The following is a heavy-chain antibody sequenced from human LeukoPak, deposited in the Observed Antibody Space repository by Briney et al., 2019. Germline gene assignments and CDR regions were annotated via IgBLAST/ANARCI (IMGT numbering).Heavy chain of an antibody. J-gene: IGHJ4*02. CDR1: GGSFSGYY. CDR3: AREWVWDQLLEHFDY. D-gene: IGHD2-2*01. V-gene: IGHV4-34*01. CDR2: INHSGST. Sequence: SETLSLTCAVYGGSFSGYYWSWIRQPPGKGLELIGEINHSGSTNYNPSLKSRVTISVDTSKNHFSLKLSSMTAADTAVYYCAREWVWDQLLEHFDYWGQGTLVTVSS.